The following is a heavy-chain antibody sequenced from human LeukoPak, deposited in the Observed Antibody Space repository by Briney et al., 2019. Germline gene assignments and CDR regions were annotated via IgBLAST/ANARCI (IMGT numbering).Heavy chain of an antibody. J-gene: IGHJ4*02. Sequence: SETLSLTCTVSGGSISSSSYYWGWIRQPPGKGLEWIGSIYYSGSTYYNPSLKSRVTISVDTSKNQFSLKLSSVTAADTAVYYCARHEWVTTGKYYFDYWGQGTLVTVS. D-gene: IGHD4-11*01. V-gene: IGHV4-39*01. CDR1: GGSISSSSYY. CDR3: ARHEWVTTGKYYFDY. CDR2: IYYSGST.